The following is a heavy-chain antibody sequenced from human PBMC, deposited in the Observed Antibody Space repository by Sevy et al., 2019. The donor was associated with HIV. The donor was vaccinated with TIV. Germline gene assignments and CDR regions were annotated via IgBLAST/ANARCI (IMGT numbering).Heavy chain of an antibody. CDR3: ASLPNNYYDTSGYSGKDAFDI. CDR1: GFTFSSFG. Sequence: GGSLRLSCAASGFTFSSFGMHWVRQAPGKGLEWVAVIWNDRSNKHYADSVKGRFTISRDNSKNTLYLQMNSLRAEDTAVYYWASLPNNYYDTSGYSGKDAFDIWGQGTMVTVSS. J-gene: IGHJ3*02. D-gene: IGHD3-22*01. V-gene: IGHV3-33*01. CDR2: IWNDRSNK.